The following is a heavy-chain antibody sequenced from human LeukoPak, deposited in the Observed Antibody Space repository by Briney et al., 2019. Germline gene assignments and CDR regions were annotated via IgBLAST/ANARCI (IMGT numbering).Heavy chain of an antibody. CDR2: ISYDGSNK. V-gene: IGHV3-30-3*01. D-gene: IGHD3-3*01. CDR1: GFTFSSYA. Sequence: GGSLRLSCAASGFTFSSYAMHWVRQAPGKGLEWVAVISYDGSNKYYADSVKGRFTISRDNSKNTLYLQMNSLRAEDTAVYYCARDPLFSHGDYWGQGTLATVSS. CDR3: ARDPLFSHGDY. J-gene: IGHJ4*02.